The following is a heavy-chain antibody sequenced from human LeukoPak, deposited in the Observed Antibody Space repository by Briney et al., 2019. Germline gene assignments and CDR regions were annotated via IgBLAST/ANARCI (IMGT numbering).Heavy chain of an antibody. J-gene: IGHJ4*02. D-gene: IGHD5-18*01. CDR3: ARDLDSYGSYFDY. Sequence: SETLSLTCTVSGYSISSGYYWGWIRQPPGKGLEWIGSIYHSGSTYYNPSLKSPVTISVDTSKNQFSLKLSSVTAADTAVYYCARDLDSYGSYFDYWGQGTLVTVSS. CDR2: IYHSGST. CDR1: GYSISSGYY. V-gene: IGHV4-38-2*02.